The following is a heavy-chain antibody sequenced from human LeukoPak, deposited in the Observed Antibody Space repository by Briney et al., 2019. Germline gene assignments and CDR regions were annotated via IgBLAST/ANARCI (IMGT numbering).Heavy chain of an antibody. CDR2: IRYDGSNK. V-gene: IGHV3-30*02. J-gene: IGHJ4*02. D-gene: IGHD1-26*01. CDR3: AKSRWRELREGLDY. Sequence: PGGSLRLSCAASGFTFGSYGMHWVRQAPGKGLEWVAFIRYDGSNKYYADSVKGRFTICRDNSKNTLYLQMNSLRAEDTAVYYCAKSRWRELREGLDYWGQGTLVTVSS. CDR1: GFTFGSYG.